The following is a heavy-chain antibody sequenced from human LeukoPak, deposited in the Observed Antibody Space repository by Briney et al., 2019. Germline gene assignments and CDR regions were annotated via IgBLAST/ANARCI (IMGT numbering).Heavy chain of an antibody. CDR2: IYPGDSDT. J-gene: IGHJ4*02. CDR1: GYIFSNYW. Sequence: GESLKISCKGFGYIFSNYWIGWVRQMPGKGLEWMGIIYPGDSDTRYSPSFQGQVTISADKSINTAYLQWSGLKASDTAMYYCARDLGGGLTPFNYWGQGTLVTVSS. D-gene: IGHD3-16*01. V-gene: IGHV5-51*01. CDR3: ARDLGGGLTPFNY.